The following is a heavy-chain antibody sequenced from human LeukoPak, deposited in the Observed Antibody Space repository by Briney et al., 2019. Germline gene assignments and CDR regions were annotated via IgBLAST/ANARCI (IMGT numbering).Heavy chain of an antibody. J-gene: IGHJ5*02. D-gene: IGHD3-3*01. V-gene: IGHV4-34*01. CDR2: LPHSGSN. CDR3: ARGLLLRETYYDFWSGLKGFDP. CDR1: GGFFSGYY. Sequence: SETLSLTRAFCGGFFSGYYWSWIPQPWGKGLEWRGELPHSGSNNYNPSLTSRVTISVDTSTIQFSMTLSSVTAADTAVYYCARGLLLRETYYDFWSGLKGFDPWGQGTLVTVSS.